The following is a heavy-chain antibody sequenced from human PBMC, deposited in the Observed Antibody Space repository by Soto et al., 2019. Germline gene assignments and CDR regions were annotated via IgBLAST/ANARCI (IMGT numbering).Heavy chain of an antibody. CDR1: GGSISSYY. CDR3: ARYYGGYPDY. D-gene: IGHD5-12*01. V-gene: IGHV4-59*08. Sequence: QVQLQESGPGLVKPSETLSLTCTVSGGSISSYYWSWIRQPPGKGLEWIGYIYYSGSTNYNPSLXGXVXIXXDTSKNQCSLKLSSVTAADTAVYYCARYYGGYPDYWGQGTLVTVSS. CDR2: IYYSGST. J-gene: IGHJ4*02.